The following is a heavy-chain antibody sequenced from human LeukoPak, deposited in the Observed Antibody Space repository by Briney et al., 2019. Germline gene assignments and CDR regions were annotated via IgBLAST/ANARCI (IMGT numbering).Heavy chain of an antibody. V-gene: IGHV3-21*01. J-gene: IGHJ5*02. Sequence: GGSLRLSCAASGFTFSSFSMNWVRQAPGKGLEWVSSISSRTTYIYYAGSVRGRFTISRDNAKNSLYLQMNSLRAEDTAVYYCARGTLFDPWGQGTLVTVSS. CDR2: ISSRTTYI. CDR1: GFTFSSFS. D-gene: IGHD1-14*01. CDR3: ARGTLFDP.